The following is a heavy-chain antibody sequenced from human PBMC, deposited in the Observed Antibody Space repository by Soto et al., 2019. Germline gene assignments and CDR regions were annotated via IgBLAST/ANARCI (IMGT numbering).Heavy chain of an antibody. CDR3: ARDVDTAMATLGYYYYYYGMDV. V-gene: IGHV1-46*01. Sequence: ASVKVSCKASGYTFTSYYMHWVRQAPGQGLEWMGIINPSGGSTSYAQKFQGRVTMTRDTSTSTVYMELSSLRSEDTVVYYCARDVDTAMATLGYYYYYYGMDVWGQGTTVTVSS. D-gene: IGHD5-18*01. CDR2: INPSGGST. CDR1: GYTFTSYY. J-gene: IGHJ6*02.